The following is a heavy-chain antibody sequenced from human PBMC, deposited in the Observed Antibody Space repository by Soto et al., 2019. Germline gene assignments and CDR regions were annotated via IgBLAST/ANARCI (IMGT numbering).Heavy chain of an antibody. CDR3: ARPRWSGSYLPFDY. CDR2: ISYDGSNK. D-gene: IGHD1-26*01. CDR1: GFTFSSYA. J-gene: IGHJ4*02. Sequence: GGSLRLSCAASGFTFSSYAMHWVRQAPGKGLEWVAVISYDGSNKYYADSVKGRFTISRDNSKNTLYLQMNSLGAEDTAVYYCARPRWSGSYLPFDYWGQGTLVTVSS. V-gene: IGHV3-30-3*01.